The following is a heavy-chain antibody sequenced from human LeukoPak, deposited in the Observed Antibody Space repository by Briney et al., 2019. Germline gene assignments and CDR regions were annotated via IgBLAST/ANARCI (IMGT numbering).Heavy chain of an antibody. CDR1: GYTFISYG. J-gene: IGHJ4*02. Sequence: GASVKVSCKASGYTFISYGISWVRQAPGQGLEWMGWISAYNGNTNYAQKLQGRVTMTTDTSTSTAYMELRSLRSDDTAVYYCAKDRAAANYFDYWGQGTLVTVSS. CDR2: ISAYNGNT. V-gene: IGHV1-18*01. CDR3: AKDRAAANYFDY. D-gene: IGHD6-13*01.